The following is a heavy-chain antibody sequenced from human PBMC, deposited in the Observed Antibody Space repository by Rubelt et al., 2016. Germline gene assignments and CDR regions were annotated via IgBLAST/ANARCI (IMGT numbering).Heavy chain of an antibody. V-gene: IGHV4-59*01. D-gene: IGHD5-24*01. J-gene: IGHJ4*02. CDR1: GGSISNYY. CDR3: ARGQVRDGYIH. CDR2: IYYSGST. Sequence: QVQLQESGPGLVKPSETLSLTCTVSGGSISNYYWSWIRQPPGKGLEWIGNIYYSGSTNYNPSLKSRVTISVDTSKNQFSLKLSSVTAADTAVYYCARGQVRDGYIHGGQGSLVTVSS.